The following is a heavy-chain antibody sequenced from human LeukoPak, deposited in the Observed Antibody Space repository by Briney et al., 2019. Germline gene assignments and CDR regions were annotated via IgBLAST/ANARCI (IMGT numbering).Heavy chain of an antibody. J-gene: IGHJ3*01. Sequence: GGPLRLSCAASGFTFGSSAIHWVRQAPGKGLEYVSAISSNGGSTYYANSVKGRFTISRDSSKNTLYLQMGSLRAEDMAVYYCAREGDSNAFDLWGQGTMVTVSS. CDR1: GFTFGSSA. CDR3: AREGDSNAFDL. D-gene: IGHD2-21*02. V-gene: IGHV3-64*01. CDR2: ISSNGGST.